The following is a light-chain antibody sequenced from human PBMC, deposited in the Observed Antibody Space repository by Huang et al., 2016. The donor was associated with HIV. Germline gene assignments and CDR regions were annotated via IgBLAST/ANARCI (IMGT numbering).Light chain of an antibody. J-gene: IGKJ2*01. CDR1: QSVSRY. CDR3: QQRSNWPPYT. Sequence: EIVLTQSPATMSLSPGERVTLSCRASQSVSRYLAWYQQTPGQAPRLLIYDASNRATGIPARFSGSGSGTDFTLTISSLEPEDFAVYYCQQRSNWPPYTFGQGTKLEIK. V-gene: IGKV3-11*01. CDR2: DAS.